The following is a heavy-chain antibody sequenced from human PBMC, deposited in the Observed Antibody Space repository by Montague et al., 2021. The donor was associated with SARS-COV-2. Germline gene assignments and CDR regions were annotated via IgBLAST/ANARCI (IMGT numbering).Heavy chain of an antibody. CDR1: GFTSGFIFRKVA. J-gene: IGHJ4*02. CDR3: AKEMGHGRPFDY. D-gene: IGHD2-15*01. V-gene: IGHV3-23*01. CDR2: IGGSGDT. Sequence: SLRLSCAASGFTSGFIFRKVAMSWVRQAPGKGLEWVSAIGGSGDTYYADSVKGRFAISRGNSKNTLYLQMNSLRADDTAVYYYAKEMGHGRPFDYWGQGALVTVSS.